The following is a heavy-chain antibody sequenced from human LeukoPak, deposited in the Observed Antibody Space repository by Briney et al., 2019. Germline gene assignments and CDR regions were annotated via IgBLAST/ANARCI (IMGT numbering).Heavy chain of an antibody. CDR1: GYTFTSYG. D-gene: IGHD5-12*01. V-gene: IGHV1-18*01. CDR3: ASKGRGYDFFDY. Sequence: ASVKISCKASGYTFTSYGISWVRQAPGQGLEWMGWISAYNGNTNYAQKLQGRVTMTTDTSTSTAYMELRSLRSDDTAVYYCASKGRGYDFFDYWGQGILVTVSS. CDR2: ISAYNGNT. J-gene: IGHJ4*02.